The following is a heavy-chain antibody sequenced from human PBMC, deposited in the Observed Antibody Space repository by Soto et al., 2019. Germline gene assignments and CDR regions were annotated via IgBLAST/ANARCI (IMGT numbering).Heavy chain of an antibody. V-gene: IGHV4-34*01. CDR2: INHSGST. CDR3: ARGWATLTRSFGY. CDR1: GGSFSGYY. J-gene: IGHJ4*02. D-gene: IGHD4-17*01. Sequence: SETLSLTCAVYGGSFSGYYWSWIRQPPGKGLEWIGEINHSGSTNYNPSLKSRVTISVDTSKNQFSLKLSSVTAADTAVYYCARGWATLTRSFGYWGQGTLVTVSS.